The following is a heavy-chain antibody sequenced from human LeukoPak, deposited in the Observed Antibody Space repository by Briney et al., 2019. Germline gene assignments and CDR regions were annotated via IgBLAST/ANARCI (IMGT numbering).Heavy chain of an antibody. CDR2: IYSEANT. D-gene: IGHD1-26*01. Sequence: GGSLRLSCVASGFTVSRNYMSWVRQAPGKGLEWVSLIYSEANTYYADSVKGRFTIFRDNSKNTLYLQMNSLRAEDTAVYYCARGVVGTIPLDYWGQGTLVTVSS. V-gene: IGHV3-53*01. J-gene: IGHJ4*02. CDR1: GFTVSRNY. CDR3: ARGVVGTIPLDY.